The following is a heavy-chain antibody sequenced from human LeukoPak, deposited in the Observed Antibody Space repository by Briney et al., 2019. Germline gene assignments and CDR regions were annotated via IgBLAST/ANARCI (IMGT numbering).Heavy chain of an antibody. V-gene: IGHV4-34*01. CDR1: GGSFSGYY. D-gene: IGHD3-10*01. J-gene: IGHJ6*03. CDR3: ARRVHGYYYMDV. Sequence: PSETLSLTCAVYGGSFSGYYWSWIRQPPGKGLEWIGEINHSGSTNYNPSLKSRVTISVDTSKNQFSLKLSSVTAADTAVYYCARRVHGYYYMDVWGKGTTVTISS. CDR2: INHSGST.